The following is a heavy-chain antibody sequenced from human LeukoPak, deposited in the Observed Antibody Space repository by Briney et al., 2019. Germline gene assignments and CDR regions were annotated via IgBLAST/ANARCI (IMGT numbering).Heavy chain of an antibody. J-gene: IGHJ4*02. CDR3: ARSTHQRSEIFDY. CDR2: INHSGST. Sequence: IPSETLSLTCAVYAGSFSGYYRSWIRQPPGKGLEWIGEINHSGSTNYNPSLKSRVTISVDTSKNQFSLKLSSVTAADTAVYYCARSTHQRSEIFDYWGQGTLVTVSS. D-gene: IGHD6-25*01. V-gene: IGHV4-34*01. CDR1: AGSFSGYY.